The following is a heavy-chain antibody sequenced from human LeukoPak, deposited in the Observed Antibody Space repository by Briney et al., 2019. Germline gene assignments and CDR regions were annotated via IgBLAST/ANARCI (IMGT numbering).Heavy chain of an antibody. J-gene: IGHJ4*02. V-gene: IGHV5-51*01. D-gene: IGHD4-11*01. CDR2: IYPGDSDT. CDR3: ARLDDYLFDY. CDR1: GYSFTSYW. Sequence: GESLKISCKGSGYSFTSYWIGWVRQMPGKCLEWMGIIYPGDSDTRYSPSFQGQVTISADKSITTAYLQGSSLKASDTAIYYCARLDDYLFDYWGQGTLVTVSS.